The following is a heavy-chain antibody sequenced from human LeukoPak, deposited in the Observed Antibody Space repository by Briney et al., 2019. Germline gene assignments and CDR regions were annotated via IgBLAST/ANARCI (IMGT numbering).Heavy chain of an antibody. V-gene: IGHV3-23*01. D-gene: IGHD2-8*01. CDR2: ISLSGGDS. CDR3: AKSHCTYDVCYIANFDY. Sequence: PGGSLRLSCAASGFTFSRYAMSWVRQAPGKGLNWVSAISLSGGDSYYADSVKGRFTISRDNSKNTVYLQMNSLRAEDTAVYYCAKSHCTYDVCYIANFDYWGQGTLVTVSS. CDR1: GFTFSRYA. J-gene: IGHJ4*02.